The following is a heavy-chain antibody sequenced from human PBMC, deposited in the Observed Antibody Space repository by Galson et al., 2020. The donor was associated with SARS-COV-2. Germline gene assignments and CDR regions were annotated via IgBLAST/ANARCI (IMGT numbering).Heavy chain of an antibody. CDR2: IGGSGANT. Sequence: GGSLRLSCAASGFTFDKFAISWVRQAPGKGLEWVSAIGGSGANTYYADSVKGRFTISRDNSKNTLHLQMNSLRTEDTAIDYCAKDLTVAGIGDDAFGIWGQGTMVTVSS. D-gene: IGHD6-19*01. J-gene: IGHJ3*02. V-gene: IGHV3-23*01. CDR3: AKDLTVAGIGDDAFGI. CDR1: GFTFDKFA.